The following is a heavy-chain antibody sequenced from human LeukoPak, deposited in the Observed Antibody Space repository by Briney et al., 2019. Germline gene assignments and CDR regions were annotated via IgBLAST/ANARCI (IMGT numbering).Heavy chain of an antibody. V-gene: IGHV4-34*01. CDR3: ARGGDYRFDY. Sequence: SETLSLTCAVYGGSFSGYYWSWIRQPPGKGLEWIDEIHHSGSTNYNPSLKSRVTLSVDKSKNQLSLRLTSVTAADTAVYYCARGGDYRFDYWGQGTLVTVSS. J-gene: IGHJ4*02. D-gene: IGHD4-17*01. CDR1: GGSFSGYY. CDR2: IHHSGST.